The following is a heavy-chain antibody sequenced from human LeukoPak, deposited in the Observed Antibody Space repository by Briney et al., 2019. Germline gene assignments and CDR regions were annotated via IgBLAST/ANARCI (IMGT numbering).Heavy chain of an antibody. CDR3: AKDSGYSYGYFDK. CDR1: GFPFSTYD. CDR2: IRYDGSRK. V-gene: IGHV3-30*02. D-gene: IGHD5-18*01. Sequence: GGSLRLSCATSGFPFSTYDMHWVRQAPGKGLEWVAFIRYDGSRKYYADSVKGRFTISRDDSKSSVFVQMNSLRAEDTAVYYCAKDSGYSYGYFDKWGQGTLVTVSS. J-gene: IGHJ4*02.